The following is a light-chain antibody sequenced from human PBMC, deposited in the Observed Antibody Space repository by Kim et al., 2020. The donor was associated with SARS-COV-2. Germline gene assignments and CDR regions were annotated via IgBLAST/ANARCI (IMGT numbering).Light chain of an antibody. J-gene: IGLJ3*02. CDR2: NTN. CDR3: ATWDDNLSGEL. CDR1: TSNIGRSD. V-gene: IGLV1-47*01. Sequence: GQEVTISCSGSTSNIGRSDVFWYQQLPGAAPKLLIYNTNVRPSGVPDRFSGSKSGTSASLAISGLRSDDEADYYCATWDDNLSGELFGGGTQLTVL.